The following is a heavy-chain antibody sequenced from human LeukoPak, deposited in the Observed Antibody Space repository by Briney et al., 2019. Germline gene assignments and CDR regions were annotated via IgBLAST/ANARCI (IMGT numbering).Heavy chain of an antibody. Sequence: PGGSLRLSCAASGFTFSSYSMNWVRQAPGKGLEWVSYISSSSSTIYYADSVKGRFTISRDNAKNSLYLQMNSLRAEDTAVYYCARDSAVLQWFGELVGYDYFDYWGQGTLVTVSS. CDR2: ISSSSSTI. CDR1: GFTFSSYS. J-gene: IGHJ4*02. V-gene: IGHV3-48*01. D-gene: IGHD3-10*01. CDR3: ARDSAVLQWFGELVGYDYFDY.